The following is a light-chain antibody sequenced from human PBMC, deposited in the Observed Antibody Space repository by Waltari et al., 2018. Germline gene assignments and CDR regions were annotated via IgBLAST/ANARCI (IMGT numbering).Light chain of an antibody. CDR1: SLGDKY. Sequence: SYELIQPSSVSVSPGQTASITCSGDSLGDKYVCWYEQKPGQSPVLVISQDAKRPSGSLERFAGSSSGNTATLTISGTQALDEADYYCQAWDSSTGVVFGGGTKLTVL. J-gene: IGLJ2*01. CDR3: QAWDSSTGVV. V-gene: IGLV3-1*01. CDR2: QDA.